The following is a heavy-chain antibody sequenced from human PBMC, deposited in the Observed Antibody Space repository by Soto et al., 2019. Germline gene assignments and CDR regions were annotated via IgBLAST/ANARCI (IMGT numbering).Heavy chain of an antibody. J-gene: IGHJ5*02. Sequence: QVQLVQSGAEVKKPGSSVKVSCKASGGTFSSYAISWVRQAPGQGLEWMGGIIPIFGTANYAQKFQGRVTITADESTSKAYKELSSLRCEDTAVYYCARRTYYYGSGSSHNGFDPWGQGTLVTVSS. CDR3: ARRTYYYGSGSSHNGFDP. D-gene: IGHD3-10*01. CDR2: IIPIFGTA. V-gene: IGHV1-69*01. CDR1: GGTFSSYA.